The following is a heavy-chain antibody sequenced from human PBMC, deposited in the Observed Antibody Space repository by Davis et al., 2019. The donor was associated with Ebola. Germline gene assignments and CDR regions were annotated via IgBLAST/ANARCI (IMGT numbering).Heavy chain of an antibody. Sequence: PGGSLRLSCAPSGFTSRSYAMSWVRQAPGKGLEWVSAISGSGGSTYYADSVKGRFTISRDNSKNSLYLQMNSLRDEDTAVYYCARGPLRLEWLLFFYWGQGTLVTVSS. CDR3: ARGPLRLEWLLFFY. V-gene: IGHV3-23*01. CDR1: GFTSRSYA. J-gene: IGHJ4*02. D-gene: IGHD3-3*01. CDR2: ISGSGGST.